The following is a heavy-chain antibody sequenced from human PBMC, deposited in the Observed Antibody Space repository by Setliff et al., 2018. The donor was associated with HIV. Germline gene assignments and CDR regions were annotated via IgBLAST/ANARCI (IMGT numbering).Heavy chain of an antibody. J-gene: IGHJ4*02. CDR1: GYTFTGYY. CDR2: INPNNGGT. Sequence: ASVKVSCKASGYTFTGYYMHWVRQAPGQGPEWIGWINPNNGGTNYAQKFQGRVTMTRDTSISTAYMELSSLRSEDTAVYYCARGYGSGTTPSGYWGQGTLVTVSS. CDR3: ARGYGSGTTPSGY. D-gene: IGHD3-10*01. V-gene: IGHV1-2*02.